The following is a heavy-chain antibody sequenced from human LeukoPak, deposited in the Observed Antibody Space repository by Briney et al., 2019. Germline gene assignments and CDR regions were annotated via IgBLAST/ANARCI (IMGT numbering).Heavy chain of an antibody. D-gene: IGHD3-9*01. Sequence: SVKVSCKASGGTFSSYAISWVRQAPGQGLEWMGRIIPILGIANYAQKFQGRVTITADKSTSTAYMELSSLRSEDTAVYYCARGDYGILTGYSPSFDYWGQGTLVTVSS. V-gene: IGHV1-69*04. CDR2: IIPILGIA. J-gene: IGHJ4*02. CDR1: GGTFSSYA. CDR3: ARGDYGILTGYSPSFDY.